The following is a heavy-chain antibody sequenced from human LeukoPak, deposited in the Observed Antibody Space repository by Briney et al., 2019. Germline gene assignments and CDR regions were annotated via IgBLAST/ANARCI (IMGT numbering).Heavy chain of an antibody. J-gene: IGHJ4*02. CDR3: ARDAELPLDY. D-gene: IGHD3-10*01. V-gene: IGHV1-69*13. CDR2: IIPIFGTA. Sequence: SVKVSCKASGGTFSSYAISWLRQAPGQGLEWMGGIIPIFGTANYAQKFQGRVTITADESTSTAYMELRSLRSDDTAVYYCARDAELPLDYWGQGTLVTVSS. CDR1: GGTFSSYA.